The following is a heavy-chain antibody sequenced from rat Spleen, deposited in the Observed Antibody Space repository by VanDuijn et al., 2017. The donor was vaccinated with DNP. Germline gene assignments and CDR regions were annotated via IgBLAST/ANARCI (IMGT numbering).Heavy chain of an antibody. Sequence: QVQLHQSGAELAKPGSSVKISCKASGHTFTTYYITWIKQTTGQGLEYIGYINTGSGGTNFNERFKGKATLTVDKSSSTAFMQLSSLTPDDSAVYYCARRRLPYWYFDFWGPGTMVTVSS. CDR3: ARRRLPYWYFDF. CDR1: GHTFTTYY. D-gene: IGHD1-4*01. J-gene: IGHJ1*01. V-gene: IGHV1-43*01. CDR2: INTGSGGT.